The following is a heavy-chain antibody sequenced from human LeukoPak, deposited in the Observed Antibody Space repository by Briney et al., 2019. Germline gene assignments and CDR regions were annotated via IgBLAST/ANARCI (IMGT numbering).Heavy chain of an antibody. D-gene: IGHD3-3*01. J-gene: IGHJ6*03. CDR2: IKGDGSEK. V-gene: IGHV3-7*01. Sequence: GGSLRLSCAASGFAVSNYWMSWVRQAPGKGPECVAHIKGDGSEKYYVDSVKGRFTISKDSVRHSLYLQMNSLRDEDTAIYYCARDRSDFSLLFHYFYMDVWGKGTTVTVAS. CDR3: ARDRSDFSLLFHYFYMDV. CDR1: GFAVSNYW.